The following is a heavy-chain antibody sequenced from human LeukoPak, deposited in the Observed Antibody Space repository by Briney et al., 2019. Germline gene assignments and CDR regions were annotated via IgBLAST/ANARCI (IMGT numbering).Heavy chain of an antibody. CDR2: ISGSGGST. Sequence: GGFLRLSCAASGFTFSSYAMSWVRQAPGKGLEWVSAISGSGGSTYYADSVKGRFTISRDNSKNTLYLQMNSLRAEDTAVYYCAKGVRYYGSGSYVSDYWGQGTLVTVSS. V-gene: IGHV3-23*01. D-gene: IGHD3-10*01. CDR1: GFTFSSYA. J-gene: IGHJ4*02. CDR3: AKGVRYYGSGSYVSDY.